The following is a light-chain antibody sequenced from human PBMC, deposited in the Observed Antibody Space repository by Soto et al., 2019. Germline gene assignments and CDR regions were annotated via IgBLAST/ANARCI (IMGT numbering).Light chain of an antibody. Sequence: DIQMTQSPSPLSASVGDRVTITCQASQDISTNLNWYQQKPGKAPKLLIQDASNLEPGVPSRFSGSGSGTDFTFTISSLQAEDVAVYYCQQYYSTPHTFGGGTKVEIK. CDR2: DAS. J-gene: IGKJ4*01. V-gene: IGKV1-33*01. CDR3: QQYYSTPHT. CDR1: QDISTN.